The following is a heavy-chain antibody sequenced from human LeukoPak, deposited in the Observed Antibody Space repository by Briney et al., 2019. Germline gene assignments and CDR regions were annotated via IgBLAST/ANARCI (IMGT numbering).Heavy chain of an antibody. Sequence: GGSLRLSCAASGFTLSSYAMSWVRQAPGKGLEWVSAISDTGNTYHADSVKGRFTISRDSSKNKLVLQMKRRRPEDAAVYYCAKAPVTTCRGAFCYPFDYWGLGTLVTVSS. J-gene: IGHJ4*02. CDR2: ISDTGNT. V-gene: IGHV3-23*01. CDR1: GFTLSSYA. D-gene: IGHD2-15*01. CDR3: AKAPVTTCRGAFCYPFDY.